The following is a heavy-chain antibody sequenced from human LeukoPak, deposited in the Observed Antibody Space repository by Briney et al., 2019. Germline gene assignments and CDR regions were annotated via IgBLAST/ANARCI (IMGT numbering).Heavy chain of an antibody. CDR1: GFTFSSYA. CDR3: AKVSGYSSGWYEAPYGMDV. Sequence: GGSLRLSCAASGFTFSSYAMSWVRQAPGEGLEWVSAISGSGGSTYYADSVKGRFTISRDNSKNTLYLQMNSLRAEDTAVYYCAKVSGYSSGWYEAPYGMDVWGQGTTVTVSS. V-gene: IGHV3-23*01. D-gene: IGHD6-19*01. J-gene: IGHJ6*02. CDR2: ISGSGGST.